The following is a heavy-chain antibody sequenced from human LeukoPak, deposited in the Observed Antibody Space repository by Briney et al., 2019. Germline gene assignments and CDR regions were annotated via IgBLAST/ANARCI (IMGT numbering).Heavy chain of an antibody. J-gene: IGHJ4*02. CDR2: MSGSGDYT. D-gene: IGHD6-19*01. CDR3: AKERSYSSGFDY. V-gene: IGHV3-23*01. Sequence: GGSLRLSCAASGFTFSLYAMSWVRQAPGKGLEWVSAMSGSGDYTYYADSVKGRFTISRDNSKNTLYLQMNSLRAEDTAVYYCAKERSYSSGFDYWGQGTLVTVSS. CDR1: GFTFSLYA.